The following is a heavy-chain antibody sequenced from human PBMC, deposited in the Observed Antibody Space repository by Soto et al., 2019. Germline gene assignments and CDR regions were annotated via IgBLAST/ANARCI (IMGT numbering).Heavy chain of an antibody. CDR1: GYSVSSSNW. V-gene: IGHV4-28*01. D-gene: IGHD1-26*01. CDR2: IYYSGTT. Sequence: SETLSPTCAVSGYSVSSSNWWGWIRQPPGKGLEWIGYIYYSGTTYYNPSLKSRVTMSVDTSKNQFSLKLTSVAAVDTAVYYCARREIQGPIDYWGQGTLVNVSS. J-gene: IGHJ4*02. CDR3: ARREIQGPIDY.